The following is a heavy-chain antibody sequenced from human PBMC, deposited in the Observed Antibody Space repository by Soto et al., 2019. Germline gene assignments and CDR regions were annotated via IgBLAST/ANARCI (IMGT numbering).Heavy chain of an antibody. D-gene: IGHD2-15*01. J-gene: IGHJ6*02. CDR1: GFSLSTRGVG. CDR3: AHSFIDTPLGGPSYYYGMDV. V-gene: IGHV2-5*02. Sequence: QITLEESGPTLVKPTQTLTLTCTFSGFSLSTRGVGVGWIRQPPGKALEWLALIYWDADKRYRPSLRSRLTITQETSKNRVVLTMTNMDPVDTATYYCAHSFIDTPLGGPSYYYGMDVWGQGTTVTVSS. CDR2: IYWDADK.